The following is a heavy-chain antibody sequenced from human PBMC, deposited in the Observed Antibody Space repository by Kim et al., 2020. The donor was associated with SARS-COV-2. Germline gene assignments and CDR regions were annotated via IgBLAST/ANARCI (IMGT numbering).Heavy chain of an antibody. CDR2: IYYSGST. CDR1: GGSISSSSYY. D-gene: IGHD2-2*01. V-gene: IGHV4-39*01. J-gene: IGHJ4*02. CDR3: ARLWRVPAATFDY. Sequence: SETLSLTCTVSGGSISSSSYYWGWIRQPPGKGLEWIGSIYYSGSTYYNPSLKSRVTISVDTSKNQFSLKLSSVTAADTAVYYCARLWRVPAATFDYWGQGTLVTVSS.